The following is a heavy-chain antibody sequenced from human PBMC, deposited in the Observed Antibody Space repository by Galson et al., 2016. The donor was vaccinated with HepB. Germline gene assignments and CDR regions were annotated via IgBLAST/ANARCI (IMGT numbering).Heavy chain of an antibody. Sequence: SLRLSCAASGFGLFNFWMNWVRQTPGGGLEWVANIKQDGSEKHYADSVKGRFTITRDNAKNSLYLQMNSLRLEDTALYYCAKDRTSNSGWSPIDYWGQGILVTVS. V-gene: IGHV3-7*03. CDR3: AKDRTSNSGWSPIDY. D-gene: IGHD6-19*01. J-gene: IGHJ4*02. CDR2: IKQDGSEK. CDR1: GFGLFNFW.